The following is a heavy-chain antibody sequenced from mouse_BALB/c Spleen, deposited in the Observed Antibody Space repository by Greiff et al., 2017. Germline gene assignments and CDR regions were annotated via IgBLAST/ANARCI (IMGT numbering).Heavy chain of an antibody. Sequence: VQLQQSGAELVRPGTSVKVSCKASGYAFTNYLIEWVKQRPGQGLEWIGVINPGSGGTNYNGKFKGKATLTADKSSSTAYMQLSSLTSVDSAVYFCARADGGFAYWGQGTLVTVSA. CDR3: ARADGGFAY. J-gene: IGHJ3*01. V-gene: IGHV1-54*01. CDR2: INPGSGGT. CDR1: GYAFTNYL.